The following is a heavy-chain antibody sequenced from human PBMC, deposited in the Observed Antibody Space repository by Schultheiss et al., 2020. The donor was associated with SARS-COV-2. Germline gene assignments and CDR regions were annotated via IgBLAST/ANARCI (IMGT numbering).Heavy chain of an antibody. D-gene: IGHD6-13*01. CDR2: ISGSGGST. V-gene: IGHV3-23*01. CDR1: GFTFSSYA. CDR3: ARARAEQHLPFSWGPIPHPTTWFDP. J-gene: IGHJ5*02. Sequence: GESLKISCAASGFTFSSYAMSWVRQAPGKGLEWVSAISGSGGSTYYADSVKGRFTISRDNSKNTLYLQMNSLRAEDTAVYYCARARAEQHLPFSWGPIPHPTTWFDPWGQGTLVTVSS.